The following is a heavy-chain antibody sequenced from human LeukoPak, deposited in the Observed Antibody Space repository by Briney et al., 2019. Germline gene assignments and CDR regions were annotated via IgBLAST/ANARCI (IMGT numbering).Heavy chain of an antibody. J-gene: IGHJ4*02. CDR2: ISSSSSYI. CDR1: GFTFSSYS. V-gene: IGHV3-21*01. D-gene: IGHD6-13*01. Sequence: RGGPLRLSCAASGFTFSSYSMNWVRQAPGKGLEWVSSISSSSSYIYYADSVKGRFTISRDNAKNSLYLQMNSLRAEDTAVYYCATFQVAAAGREFDYWGQGTLVTVSS. CDR3: ATFQVAAAGREFDY.